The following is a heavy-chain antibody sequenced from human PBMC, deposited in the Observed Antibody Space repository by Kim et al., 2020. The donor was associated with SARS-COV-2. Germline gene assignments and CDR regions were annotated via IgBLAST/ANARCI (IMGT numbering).Heavy chain of an antibody. V-gene: IGHV3-23*01. CDR2: ISGSGGST. J-gene: IGHJ6*02. CDR3: ANAAGGQIAVAGDRYYYDGIDV. D-gene: IGHD6-19*01. CDR1: GFTFSSYA. Sequence: GGSLRLSCAASGFTFSSYAMSWVRQAPGKGLEWVSAISGSGGSTYYADSVKGRFPISKDNSKNTLYLQMNTLRAEDTAVYYCANAAGGQIAVAGDRYYYDGIDVWGQGTTVTVSS.